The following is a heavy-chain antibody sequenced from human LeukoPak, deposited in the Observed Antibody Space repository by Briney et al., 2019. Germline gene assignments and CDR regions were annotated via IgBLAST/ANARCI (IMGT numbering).Heavy chain of an antibody. J-gene: IGHJ4*02. CDR2: INHSGST. Sequence: PSETLSLTCTVSGGSISSYYWSWIRQPPGKGLEWIGEINHSGSTNYNPSLKSRVTISVDTSKDQFSLKLSSVTAADTAVYYCARGRSQIYYFDYWGQGTLVTVSS. D-gene: IGHD2-15*01. CDR1: GGSISSYY. CDR3: ARGRSQIYYFDY. V-gene: IGHV4-34*01.